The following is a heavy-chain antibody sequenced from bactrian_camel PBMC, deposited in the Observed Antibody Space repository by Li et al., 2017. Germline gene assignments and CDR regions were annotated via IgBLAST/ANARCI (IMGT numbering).Heavy chain of an antibody. CDR2: ISSANT. J-gene: IGHJ4*01. V-gene: IGHV3S55*01. CDR1: GDTASSTC. Sequence: VQLVESGGDSVEAGGSLRLSCLYNGDTASSTCMGWFRQAPGKEREGVGRISSANTWYAESVKGRFTISKDNAKSTLYPQMDSLKPEDTAVYYCAATQPSWRTRVCGEYEYWGQGTQVTVS. CDR3: AATQPSWRTRVCGEYEY. D-gene: IGHD3*01.